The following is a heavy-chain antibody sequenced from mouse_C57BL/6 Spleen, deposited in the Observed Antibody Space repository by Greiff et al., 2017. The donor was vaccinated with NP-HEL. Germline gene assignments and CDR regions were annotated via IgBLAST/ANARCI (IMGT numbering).Heavy chain of an antibody. V-gene: IGHV1-50*01. CDR2: IDPSDSYT. CDR3: AREVGTTRGDFDY. CDR1: GYTFTSYW. Sequence: QVQLQQPGAELVKPGASVKLSCKASGYTFTSYWMQWVKQRPGQGLEWIGEIDPSDSYTNYNQKFKGKATLTVDTSSSTAYMQLSSLTSEDSAVYYCAREVGTTRGDFDYWGQGTTLTVSS. J-gene: IGHJ2*01. D-gene: IGHD2-14*01.